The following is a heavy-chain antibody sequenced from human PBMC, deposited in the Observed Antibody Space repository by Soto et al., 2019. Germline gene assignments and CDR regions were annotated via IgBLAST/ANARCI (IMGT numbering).Heavy chain of an antibody. V-gene: IGHV1-2*04. CDR2: INSRTGVT. D-gene: IGHD4-17*01. CDR1: GYTFTGYY. J-gene: IGHJ4*02. Sequence: ASVKVSCTASGYTFTGYYMHWVRQVPGQGLEWMGWINSRTGVTNYAQKFQGWVTMTRDTSISTAYMEVSRLKSDDTAVYYCARDGGEYGDYDYWGQGTLVTVSS. CDR3: ARDGGEYGDYDY.